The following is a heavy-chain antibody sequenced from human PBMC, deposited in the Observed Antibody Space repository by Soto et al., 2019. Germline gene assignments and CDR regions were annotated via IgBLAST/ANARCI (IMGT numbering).Heavy chain of an antibody. V-gene: IGHV3-13*01. Sequence: GGSLRLSSAASGFTLSRYDMHWIPHATRKGLEWFSAIGTAGDTYSPDSVKRRFTVSRENATNSLYLQINSLRAGDTAVYYCARGPYSSSSDYGMDVWGQGTTVTVSS. CDR2: IGTAGDT. D-gene: IGHD6-6*01. CDR3: ARGPYSSSSDYGMDV. CDR1: GFTLSRYD. J-gene: IGHJ6*02.